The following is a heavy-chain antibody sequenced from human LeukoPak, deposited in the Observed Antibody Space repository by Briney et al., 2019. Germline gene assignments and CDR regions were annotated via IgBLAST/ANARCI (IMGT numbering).Heavy chain of an antibody. J-gene: IGHJ6*03. CDR3: ARQRADYYYYYMDV. CDR1: GGSISGTNSY. Sequence: SETLSLTCIVSGGSISGTNSYWAWIRPPAGKGREWIGSIYFSGSTFYKSSLESRLNMCVDMSKNQLSLKVRSVTAADTAVYYCARQRADYYYYYMDVWGKGTTVTVSS. V-gene: IGHV4-39*01. CDR2: IYFSGST.